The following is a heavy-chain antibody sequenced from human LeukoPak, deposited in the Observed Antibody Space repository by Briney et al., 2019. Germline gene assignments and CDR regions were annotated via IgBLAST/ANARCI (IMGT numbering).Heavy chain of an antibody. Sequence: GGSLRLSCAASGFTFSSYSMNWARQAPGKGLEWVANIKEDGSERYYVDSVKGRFTISRDSAKNSLYLQMNSLRVEDTAVYYCARDHNYGSDYWGQGTLVTVSS. CDR2: IKEDGSER. J-gene: IGHJ4*02. CDR3: ARDHNYGSDY. V-gene: IGHV3-7*03. CDR1: GFTFSSYS. D-gene: IGHD5-18*01.